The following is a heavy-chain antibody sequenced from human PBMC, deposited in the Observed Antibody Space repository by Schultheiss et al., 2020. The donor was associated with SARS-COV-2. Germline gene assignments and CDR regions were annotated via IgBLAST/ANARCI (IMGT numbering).Heavy chain of an antibody. Sequence: GGSLRLSCAASGYTFTSYAMHWVRQAPGQRLEWMGWINPGNGNTKYSQKFQGRVTITRYTPASTAYMELSGLRSEDTAVYFCARDSRQQLVPLAYWGQGTLVTVSS. J-gene: IGHJ4*02. V-gene: IGHV1-3*01. CDR2: INPGNGNT. CDR3: ARDSRQQLVPLAY. CDR1: GYTFTSYA. D-gene: IGHD6-13*01.